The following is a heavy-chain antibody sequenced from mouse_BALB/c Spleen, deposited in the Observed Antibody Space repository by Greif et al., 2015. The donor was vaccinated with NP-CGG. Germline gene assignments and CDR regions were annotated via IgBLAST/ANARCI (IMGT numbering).Heavy chain of an antibody. CDR1: GYTFTSYY. V-gene: IGHV1S81*02. CDR2: INPSNGGT. J-gene: IGHJ2*01. Sequence: QVQLQQSGAELVKPGASVKLSCKASGYTFTSYYMYWVKQRPGQGLEWIGEINPSNGGTNFNEKFKSKATLTVDKSSTTAYMQRSSLTSEDSAVYYCTRLNGNDGGGSYFDYWGQGTTLTVSS. D-gene: IGHD2-2*01. CDR3: TRLNGNDGGGSYFDY.